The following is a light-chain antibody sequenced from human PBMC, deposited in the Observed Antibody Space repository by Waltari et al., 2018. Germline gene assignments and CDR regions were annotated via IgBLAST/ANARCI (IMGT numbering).Light chain of an antibody. CDR3: AVWDDSLSGRV. V-gene: IGLV1-47*01. J-gene: IGLJ3*02. CDR2: RNT. CDR1: RSNPGNTH. Sequence: QSVLTQPPSASATPGQRVTISCSGRRSNPGNTHVNWYQQLPGTAPKLLIYRNTQRPSGVPDRFSGSKSGTSASLAISGLRSEDEADYYCAVWDDSLSGRVFGGGTKVTVL.